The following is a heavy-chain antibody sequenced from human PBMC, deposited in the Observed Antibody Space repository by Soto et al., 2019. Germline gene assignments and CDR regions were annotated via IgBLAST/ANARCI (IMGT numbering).Heavy chain of an antibody. Sequence: GGSLRLSCAASGFTFSSYGMHWVRQAPGKGLEWVAVIWYDGSNKYYADSVKGRFTISRDNSKNTLYLQMNSLRAEDTAVYYCAIGSYYAPFYFDYWGQGTLVTVSS. CDR3: AIGSYYAPFYFDY. CDR1: GFTFSSYG. D-gene: IGHD1-26*01. V-gene: IGHV3-33*01. CDR2: IWYDGSNK. J-gene: IGHJ4*02.